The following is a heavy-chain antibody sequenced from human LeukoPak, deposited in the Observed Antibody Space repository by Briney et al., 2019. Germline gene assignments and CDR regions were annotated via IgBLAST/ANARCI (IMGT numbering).Heavy chain of an antibody. CDR3: ARDYYDSSTLAFDI. CDR1: GGTFSSYA. Sequence: ASVKVSCKASGGTFSSYAISWVRQAPGQGLEWMGRIIPILGIANYAQKFQGRVTITADKSTSTADMELSSLRSEDTAVYYCARDYYDSSTLAFDIWGQGTMVPVSS. V-gene: IGHV1-69*04. D-gene: IGHD3-22*01. J-gene: IGHJ3*02. CDR2: IIPILGIA.